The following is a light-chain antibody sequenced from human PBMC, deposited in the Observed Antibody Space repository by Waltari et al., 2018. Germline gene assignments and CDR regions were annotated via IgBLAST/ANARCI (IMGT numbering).Light chain of an antibody. J-gene: IGKJ2*01. V-gene: IGKV3-11*01. CDR2: DGS. CDR1: QSVGTY. CDR3: QQRSNWTPHT. Sequence: EIVLTQSPATLSLSPGETATLSCRASQSVGTYLAWYQQKPGQAPRLLIYDGSNRATGIPARFRGSGSGTDFTLTISSLEAEDFAVYYCQQRSNWTPHTFGQGARLEIK.